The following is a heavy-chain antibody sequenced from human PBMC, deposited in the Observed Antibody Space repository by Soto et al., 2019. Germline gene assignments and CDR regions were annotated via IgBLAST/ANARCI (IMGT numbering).Heavy chain of an antibody. CDR1: GFTFSTYG. CDR2: ISYDGSNI. V-gene: IGHV3-30*18. Sequence: GGSLRLSCAASGFTFSTYGMHWVRQAPGKGLEWVTVISYDGSNIYYADSVKGRFTISRDNSKNTLYLQMNNLRAEETAVYYCAKTGCSSATCYVTNWGQGTLVTVSS. J-gene: IGHJ4*02. D-gene: IGHD2-2*01. CDR3: AKTGCSSATCYVTN.